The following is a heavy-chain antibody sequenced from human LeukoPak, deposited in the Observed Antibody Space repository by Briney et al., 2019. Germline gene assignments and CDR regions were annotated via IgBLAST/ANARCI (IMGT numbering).Heavy chain of an antibody. J-gene: IGHJ4*02. D-gene: IGHD3-16*02. CDR2: IYFSGST. CDR1: GGSMSNTFYY. CDR3: ARGEAGGTDYDYVWGTYRHPWGY. Sequence: SETLSLTCTFSGGSMSNTFYYWGWIRQPPGKGLEWIGSIYFSGSTYYNPSLKSRVTISVDTSRNQFSLKVNSVTAADTAVYYCARGEAGGTDYDYVWGTYRHPWGYWGQGTLVTVSS. V-gene: IGHV4-39*07.